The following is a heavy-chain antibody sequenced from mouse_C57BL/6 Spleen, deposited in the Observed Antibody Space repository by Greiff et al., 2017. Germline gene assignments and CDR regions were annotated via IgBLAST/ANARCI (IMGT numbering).Heavy chain of an antibody. Sequence: EVKVEESGEGLVKPGGSLKLSCAASGFTFSSYAMSWVRQTPEKRLEWVAYISSGGDYIYYADTVKGRFTISRDNARNTLYLQMSSLKSEDTAMYYCTRDDDYDIAYWGQGTLVTVSA. J-gene: IGHJ3*01. D-gene: IGHD2-4*01. CDR2: ISSGGDYI. V-gene: IGHV5-9-1*02. CDR3: TRDDDYDIAY. CDR1: GFTFSSYA.